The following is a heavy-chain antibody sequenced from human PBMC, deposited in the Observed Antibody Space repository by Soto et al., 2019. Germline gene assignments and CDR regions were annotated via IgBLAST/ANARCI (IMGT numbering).Heavy chain of an antibody. D-gene: IGHD6-6*01. CDR2: ISYDGSNK. CDR3: ARQSIAARKFAD. Sequence: PGGSLILSCAASGFTFSSYAMHWVRQAPGKGLEWVAVISYDGSNKVYADSVKGRFTISRDNSKNTLYLQMNSLRGEDTAVFYCARQSIAARKFADWGQGTLVTVSS. CDR1: GFTFSSYA. J-gene: IGHJ4*02. V-gene: IGHV3-30-3*01.